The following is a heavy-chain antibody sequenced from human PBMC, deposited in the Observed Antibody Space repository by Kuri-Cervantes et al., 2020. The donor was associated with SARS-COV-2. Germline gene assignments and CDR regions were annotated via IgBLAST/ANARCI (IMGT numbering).Heavy chain of an antibody. Sequence: ASVKVSCKASVYTFTSYGISWVRQAPGQGIEWMGWISAYKGNTNYAQKLQGRVTMTTDTSTSTAYMELRSLRSDDTAVYYCARGEGAAPDLDAFDIWGQGTMVTVSS. D-gene: IGHD1-26*01. CDR2: ISAYKGNT. J-gene: IGHJ3*02. V-gene: IGHV1-18*01. CDR3: ARGEGAAPDLDAFDI. CDR1: VYTFTSYG.